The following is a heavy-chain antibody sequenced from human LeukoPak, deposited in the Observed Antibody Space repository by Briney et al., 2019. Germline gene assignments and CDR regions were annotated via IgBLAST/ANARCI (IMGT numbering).Heavy chain of an antibody. Sequence: GGSLRLSCAASGFTFSSYWMSWVRQAPGKGLEWVANTKQDGSEKYYVDSVKGRFTISRDNAKNSLYLQMNSLRAEDTAVYYCARNNDSSGDAFDIWGQGTMVTVSS. CDR3: ARNNDSSGDAFDI. V-gene: IGHV3-7*01. J-gene: IGHJ3*02. D-gene: IGHD3-22*01. CDR1: GFTFSSYW. CDR2: TKQDGSEK.